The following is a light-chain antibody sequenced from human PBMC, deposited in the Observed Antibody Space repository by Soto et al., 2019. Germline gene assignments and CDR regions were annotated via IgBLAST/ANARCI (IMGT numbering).Light chain of an antibody. V-gene: IGLV4-69*02. CDR1: SGHRSYA. CDR3: QTWDTGIGV. Sequence: QLVLTQSPSASASLGASVKLTCTLDSGHRSYAIAWDQQQSEKGPRYLMKVNSDGTHSKGDGIPDRFSGSSAGAERYLTIFSLQSEDEADYYCQTWDTGIGVFGGGTKLTVL. CDR2: VNSDGTH. J-gene: IGLJ3*02.